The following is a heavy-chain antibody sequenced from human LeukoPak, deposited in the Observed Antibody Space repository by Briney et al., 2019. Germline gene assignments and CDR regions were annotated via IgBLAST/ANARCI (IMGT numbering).Heavy chain of an antibody. Sequence: GASVKVSCKASGGTFSSYAISWVRQAPGQGLEWMGGIIPTFGTANYAQKFQGRVTITTDESTSTAYMELSSLRSEDTAVYYCARGIAAASEAFDIWGQGTMVTVSS. CDR3: ARGIAAASEAFDI. CDR2: IIPTFGTA. D-gene: IGHD6-13*01. CDR1: GGTFSSYA. J-gene: IGHJ3*02. V-gene: IGHV1-69*05.